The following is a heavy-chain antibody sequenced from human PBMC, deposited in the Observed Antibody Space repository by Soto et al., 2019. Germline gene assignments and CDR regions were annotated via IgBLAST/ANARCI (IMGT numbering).Heavy chain of an antibody. CDR2: ISAYNGNT. D-gene: IGHD6-19*01. V-gene: IGHV1-18*01. CDR1: GYTFTSYG. Sequence: QVQLVQSGAEVKKPGASVKVSCKASGYTFTSYGISWVRQAPGQGLEWMGWISAYNGNTNYAQKLQGRVTMTTDTSPSKAYMELRSLRAADTAVYYCARGGYSSPRPYYYGMDVWGQGTTVTGSS. J-gene: IGHJ6*02. CDR3: ARGGYSSPRPYYYGMDV.